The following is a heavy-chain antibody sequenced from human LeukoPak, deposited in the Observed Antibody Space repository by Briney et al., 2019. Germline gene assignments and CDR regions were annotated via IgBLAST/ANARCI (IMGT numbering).Heavy chain of an antibody. CDR3: AKVAIVGAIEAAYFDY. CDR2: ITGGGDST. CDR1: GFIFNNYA. Sequence: PGGSLRLSCAASGFIFNNYAMSWVRQAPGKGLEWVAGITGGGDSTYYGDSLKGRFTISRDNSKNTLYLQLNSLRAEDTAIFYCAKVAIVGAIEAAYFDYWGQGTQVSVS. D-gene: IGHD1-26*01. V-gene: IGHV3-23*01. J-gene: IGHJ4*02.